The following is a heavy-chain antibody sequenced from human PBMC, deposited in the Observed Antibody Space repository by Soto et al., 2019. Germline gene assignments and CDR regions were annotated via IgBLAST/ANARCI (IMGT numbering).Heavy chain of an antibody. D-gene: IGHD6-6*01. Sequence: QVQLVQSGAEVKKPGASVKVSCKASGYTFTSYAMHWVRQAPGQRLEWMGWINAGNGNTKYSQKFQGRVTITRDTSASTAYMELSSLRSEDTDVYYCARHPIAARLSWFDPWGQGTLVTVSS. CDR2: INAGNGNT. V-gene: IGHV1-3*01. J-gene: IGHJ5*02. CDR3: ARHPIAARLSWFDP. CDR1: GYTFTSYA.